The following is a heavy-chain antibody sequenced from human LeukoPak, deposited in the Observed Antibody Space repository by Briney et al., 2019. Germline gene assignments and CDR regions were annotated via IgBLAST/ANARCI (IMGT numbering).Heavy chain of an antibody. Sequence: AGGSLRLSCAASGFTFSSYSMNWVRQAPGKGLEWVSVIYSGGSTYYADSVKGRFTISRDNSKNTLYLQMNSLRAEDTAVYYCARDLGGWDYFDYWGQGTLVTVSS. CDR1: GFTFSSYS. V-gene: IGHV3-66*01. CDR2: IYSGGST. J-gene: IGHJ4*02. CDR3: ARDLGGWDYFDY.